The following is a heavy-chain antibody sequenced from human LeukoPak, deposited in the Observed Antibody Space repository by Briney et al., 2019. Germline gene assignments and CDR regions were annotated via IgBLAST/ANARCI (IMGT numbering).Heavy chain of an antibody. J-gene: IGHJ4*02. CDR1: GFGFGSYW. Sequence: GGSLRLSCAASGFGFGSYWMHWVRQAPGKGLEWVGNIKHDGGESFYVDSVKGRFTISRDNAKKSLYLQINSLRAEDTAVYYCARITFYYDSSGYYDYWGQGTPVIVSS. CDR3: ARITFYYDSSGYYDY. CDR2: IKHDGGES. D-gene: IGHD3-22*01. V-gene: IGHV3-7*01.